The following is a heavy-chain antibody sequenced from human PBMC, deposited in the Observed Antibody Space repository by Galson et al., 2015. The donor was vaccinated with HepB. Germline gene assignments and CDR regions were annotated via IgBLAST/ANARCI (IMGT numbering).Heavy chain of an antibody. Sequence: SLRLSCAAPGFTLNNYDMHWVRQAPGKGLEWVAVISYDGSNKYYADSVKGRFTISSDNSKNTLYLQIKSLRTEDTAVYYCARALFHYYESSGPIDIWGQGTMVTVSS. CDR1: GFTLNNYD. D-gene: IGHD3-22*01. J-gene: IGHJ3*02. CDR2: ISYDGSNK. V-gene: IGHV3-30*04. CDR3: ARALFHYYESSGPIDI.